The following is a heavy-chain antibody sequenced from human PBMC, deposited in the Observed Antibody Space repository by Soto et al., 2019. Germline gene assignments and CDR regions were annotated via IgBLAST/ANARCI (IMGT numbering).Heavy chain of an antibody. CDR1: GCSISSGDYY. CDR3: AICGWGLPYFDY. Sequence: QVQLQESGPGLVKPSQTLSLTCTVSGCSISSGDYYWSWIRQPPGKGLEWIGYIYYSGSTYYNPSLNSRVTISVDTSKNQFSLKLSSVTAADTAVYYCAICGWGLPYFDYWGQGTLVTVSS. J-gene: IGHJ4*02. D-gene: IGHD1-26*01. V-gene: IGHV4-30-4*01. CDR2: IYYSGST.